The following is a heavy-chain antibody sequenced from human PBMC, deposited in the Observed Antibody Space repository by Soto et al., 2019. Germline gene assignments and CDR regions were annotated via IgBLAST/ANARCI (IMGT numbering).Heavy chain of an antibody. CDR2: IWYDGSKK. Sequence: QVQLVESGGGVVQPEGSLRLSCAASGFSFSDYGMHWVRQAPGKGLEWVAVIWYDGSKKYYADSVKGRFTTSRDNSKNTLYLQMNSLRAEDTAVYYCAIPDSSSGPGYFQDWGQDTLVTVSS. CDR1: GFSFSDYG. CDR3: AIPDSSSGPGYFQD. J-gene: IGHJ1*01. V-gene: IGHV3-33*01. D-gene: IGHD6-6*01.